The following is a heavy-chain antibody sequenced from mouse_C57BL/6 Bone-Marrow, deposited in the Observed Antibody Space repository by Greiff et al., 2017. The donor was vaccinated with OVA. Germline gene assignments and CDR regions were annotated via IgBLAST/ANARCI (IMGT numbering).Heavy chain of an antibody. Sequence: EVNLVESGGGLVQPGGSLSLSCAASGFTFTDYYMSWVRQPPGKALEWLGFIRNKANGYTTEYSASVKGRFTISRDNSQSILYLQMNALRAEDSATYYCARSYYYGFAYWGQGTLVTVSA. CDR2: IRNKANGYTT. CDR3: ARSYYYGFAY. CDR1: GFTFTDYY. D-gene: IGHD1-1*01. J-gene: IGHJ3*01. V-gene: IGHV7-3*01.